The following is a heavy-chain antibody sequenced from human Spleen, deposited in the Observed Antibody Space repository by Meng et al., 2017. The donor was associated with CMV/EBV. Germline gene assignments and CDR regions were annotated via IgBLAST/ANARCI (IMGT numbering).Heavy chain of an antibody. D-gene: IGHD1-1*01. J-gene: IGHJ4*02. V-gene: IGHV1-69-2*01. CDR2: VDPEDGET. CDR1: GYTLNDYC. CDR3: ATGGNWNDPMDY. Sequence: CKVSGYTLNDYCINWVQRAPGKGPAWMGFVDPEDGETIYAGKFRGRVTITADTSTDTAYMELSSLRSEDTAVYYCATGGNWNDPMDYWGQGTLVTVSS.